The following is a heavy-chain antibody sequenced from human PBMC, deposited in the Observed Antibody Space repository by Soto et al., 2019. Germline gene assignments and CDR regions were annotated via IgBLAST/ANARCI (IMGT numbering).Heavy chain of an antibody. CDR1: GGTFSSYA. CDR3: ARRPTGMVRGVIYYFDY. CDR2: IIPIFGTA. D-gene: IGHD3-10*01. Sequence: SVKVSCKASGGTFSSYAISWVRQAPGQGLEWMGGIIPIFGTANYAQKFQGSVTITADESTSTAYMELSSLRSEDTAVYYCARRPTGMVRGVIYYFDYWGQGTLVTVSS. J-gene: IGHJ4*02. V-gene: IGHV1-69*13.